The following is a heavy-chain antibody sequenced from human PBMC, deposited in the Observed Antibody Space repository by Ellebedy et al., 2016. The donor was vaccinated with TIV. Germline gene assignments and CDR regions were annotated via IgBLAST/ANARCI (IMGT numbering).Heavy chain of an antibody. CDR1: GGSISSGDYY. CDR3: ARNPLYCGGDCYFYWYFDL. CDR2: IYYSGST. V-gene: IGHV4-30-4*01. J-gene: IGHJ2*01. D-gene: IGHD2-21*02. Sequence: SETLSLXCTVSGGSISSGDYYWSWIRQPPGKGLEWIGYIYYSGSTYYNPSLKSRVTISVDTSKNQFSLKLSSVTAADTAVYYCARNPLYCGGDCYFYWYFDLWGRGTLVTVSS.